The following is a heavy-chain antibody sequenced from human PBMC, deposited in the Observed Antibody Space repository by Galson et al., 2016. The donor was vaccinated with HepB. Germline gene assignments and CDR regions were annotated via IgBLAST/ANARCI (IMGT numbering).Heavy chain of an antibody. D-gene: IGHD3-3*01. CDR2: ISGSGANT. CDR3: GRGRRRFYDFWRGYVIHDY. J-gene: IGHJ4*02. CDR1: GFSFSDYA. V-gene: IGHV3-23*01. Sequence: SLRLSCAASGFSFSDYAMTWVRQAPGKGLEWVSTISGSGANTYYADSAKGRFAISRDNSKNTGYLQMNSLRAEDTAVFYCGRGRRRFYDFWRGYVIHDYWGQGTLVTVSS.